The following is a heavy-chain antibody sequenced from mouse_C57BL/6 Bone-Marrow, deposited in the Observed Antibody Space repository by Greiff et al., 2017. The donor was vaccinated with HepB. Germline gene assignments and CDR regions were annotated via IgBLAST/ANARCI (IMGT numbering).Heavy chain of an antibody. D-gene: IGHD1-1*01. Sequence: EVQLQQSGAELVRPGASVKLSCTASGFNIKDDYMHWVKQRPEQGLEWIGWIDPENGDTEYASKFQGKATITADTSSNTAYLQLSSLTSEDTAVYYCLYYYGSSYFDYWGQGTTLTVSS. J-gene: IGHJ2*01. CDR3: LYYYGSSYFDY. CDR1: GFNIKDDY. V-gene: IGHV14-4*01. CDR2: IDPENGDT.